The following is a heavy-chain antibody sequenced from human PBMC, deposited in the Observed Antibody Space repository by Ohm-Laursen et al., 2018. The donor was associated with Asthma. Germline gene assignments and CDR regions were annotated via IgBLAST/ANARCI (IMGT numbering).Heavy chain of an antibody. J-gene: IGHJ4*02. CDR3: ARDLEQQLVGGYFDY. CDR2: ISTASSFI. CDR1: GYTFSRYS. D-gene: IGHD6-13*01. Sequence: SLRLSCSASGYTFSRYSIHWVRQIPGKGLEWVASISTASSFIYYADSVRGRFTTSRDNARNSVYLQMNSLRAEDTAVYYCARDLEQQLVGGYFDYWGQGTLVTVSS. V-gene: IGHV3-21*01.